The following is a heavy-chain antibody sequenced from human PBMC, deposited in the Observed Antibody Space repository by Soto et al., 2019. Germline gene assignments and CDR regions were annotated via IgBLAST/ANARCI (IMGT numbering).Heavy chain of an antibody. Sequence: ASVKVSCEASGYTFTSYAMHWVRQAPGQRLEWMGWINAGNGNTKYSQKFQGRVTITRDTSASTAYMELSSLRSEDTAVYYCARGRIAVATYIYWGQGTLVTVSS. V-gene: IGHV1-3*01. CDR2: INAGNGNT. J-gene: IGHJ4*02. D-gene: IGHD6-19*01. CDR1: GYTFTSYA. CDR3: ARGRIAVATYIY.